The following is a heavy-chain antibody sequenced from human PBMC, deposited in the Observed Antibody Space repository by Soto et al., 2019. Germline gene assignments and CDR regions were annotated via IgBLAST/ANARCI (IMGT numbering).Heavy chain of an antibody. Sequence: QVPLVQSGAEVKKAGSSVKVSCKVSGGTFSSYFINWVRQAPGQGLEWVGGIIPVFGTASYAEKFQGRVTITADEATSTAYMELSRLRSDDTAVYYCARETPSAAAAYYYYGLDVWGQGTTVTVPS. J-gene: IGHJ6*02. CDR1: GGTFSSYF. CDR3: ARETPSAAAAYYYYGLDV. CDR2: IIPVFGTA. D-gene: IGHD6-13*01. V-gene: IGHV1-69*01.